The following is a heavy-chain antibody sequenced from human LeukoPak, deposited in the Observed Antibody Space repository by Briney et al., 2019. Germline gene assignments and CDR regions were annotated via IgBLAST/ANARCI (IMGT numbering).Heavy chain of an antibody. Sequence: GGSLRLSCAASGFTFSGYAMHWVRQAPGKGLEYVSAISSNGGSTYYADSAKGRFTISRDNSKNTLYLQMGSLRAEDMAVYYCARGDSSGWYRGASFDYWGQGTLVTVSS. CDR1: GFTFSGYA. D-gene: IGHD6-19*01. CDR3: ARGDSSGWYRGASFDY. CDR2: ISSNGGST. J-gene: IGHJ4*02. V-gene: IGHV3-64*02.